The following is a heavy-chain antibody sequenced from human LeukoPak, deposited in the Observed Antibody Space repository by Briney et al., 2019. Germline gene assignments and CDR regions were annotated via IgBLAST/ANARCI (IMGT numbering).Heavy chain of an antibody. V-gene: IGHV3-21*04. D-gene: IGHD3-10*01. J-gene: IGHJ4*02. Sequence: GGSLRLSCAASGFTFSSYSMNWVRQAPGKGLEWVSSISSSSSYIYYADSVKGRFTISRDNAKNSLYLQMNSLRAEDTAVYYCARVTYGSGTYGAFDYWGRGTLVTVSS. CDR1: GFTFSSYS. CDR3: ARVTYGSGTYGAFDY. CDR2: ISSSSSYI.